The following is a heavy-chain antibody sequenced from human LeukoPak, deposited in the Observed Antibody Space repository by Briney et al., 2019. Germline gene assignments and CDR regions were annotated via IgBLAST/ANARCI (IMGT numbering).Heavy chain of an antibody. D-gene: IGHD6-13*01. CDR1: GVTLSSYS. V-gene: IGHV3-21*01. Sequence: PGGSLRLSCAASGVTLSSYSMNWVRQAPGKGLEWVSSISSSSSYIYYADSVKGRFTISRDNAKNSLYLQMNSLRAEDTAVYYCARDKGIAAAGRGGWFDPWGQGPLVTVSS. J-gene: IGHJ5*02. CDR2: ISSSSSYI. CDR3: ARDKGIAAAGRGGWFDP.